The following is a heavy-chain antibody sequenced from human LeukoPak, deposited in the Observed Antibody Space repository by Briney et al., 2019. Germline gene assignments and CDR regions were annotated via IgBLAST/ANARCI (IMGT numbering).Heavy chain of an antibody. CDR2: INDDGRYK. Sequence: GGSLRLSCAASGFTFISYGMFWVRQAPGKGLEWVAAINDDGRYKYYADSVKGRFTISRDNSKNTLYLQMNSLRAEDTAVYYCERDLTLWGSGSYCYWGQVVLVTVSS. CDR1: GFTFISYG. CDR3: ERDLTLWGSGSYCY. J-gene: IGHJ4*02. V-gene: IGHV3-30*19. D-gene: IGHD1-26*01.